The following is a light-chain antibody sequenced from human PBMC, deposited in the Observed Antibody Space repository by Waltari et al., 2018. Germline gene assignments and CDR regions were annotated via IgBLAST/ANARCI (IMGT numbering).Light chain of an antibody. CDR2: DAS. CDR1: QSVSTQ. J-gene: IGKJ2*01. V-gene: IGKV3-20*01. CDR3: QQYGGSPPYT. Sequence: EIVLTQSPVTLSLSPGERATLSCRASQSVSTQLTWYQQKPGQAPRLLIYDASNRATGIPARFSGSGSGTDFTLTIGRLEPEDFAVYYCQQYGGSPPYTFGQGTKLEIK.